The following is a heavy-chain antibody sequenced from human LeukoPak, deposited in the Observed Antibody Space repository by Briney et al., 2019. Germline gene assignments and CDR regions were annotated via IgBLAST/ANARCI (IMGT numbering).Heavy chain of an antibody. J-gene: IGHJ5*02. D-gene: IGHD2-15*01. Sequence: GEYLKISCKGSGYSFTNYWIGWVRQMPGKGLEWMGIIYPGDSDTRCSPSFQGQVTISADKSISTAYLQWGSLKASDTAMYYCARSQGYCSGGSCLQGDWFDPWGQGTLVTVSS. CDR3: ARSQGYCSGGSCLQGDWFDP. CDR1: GYSFTNYW. CDR2: IYPGDSDT. V-gene: IGHV5-51*01.